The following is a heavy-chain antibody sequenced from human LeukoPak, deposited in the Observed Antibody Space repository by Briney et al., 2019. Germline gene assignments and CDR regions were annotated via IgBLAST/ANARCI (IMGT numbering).Heavy chain of an antibody. J-gene: IGHJ5*02. CDR3: ARNLIAVAGTDWFDP. CDR1: GYTFTSYG. V-gene: IGHV1-18*01. D-gene: IGHD6-19*01. CDR2: ISAYNGNT. Sequence: ASVKVSCKASGYTFTSYGISWVRQAPGQGLEWMGWISAYNGNTNYAQKFQGRVTMTRDTSISTAYMELSRLRSDDTAVYYCARNLIAVAGTDWFDPWGQGTLVTVSS.